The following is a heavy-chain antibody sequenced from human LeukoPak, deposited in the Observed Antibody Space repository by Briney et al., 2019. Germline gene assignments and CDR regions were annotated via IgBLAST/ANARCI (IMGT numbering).Heavy chain of an antibody. CDR2: ISSSSSTI. D-gene: IGHD3-16*02. J-gene: IGHJ4*02. V-gene: IGHV3-48*01. Sequence: PGGSLRLSCTASGFTFSSYSMNWVRQAPGKGLEWVSYISSSSSTIYYADSVKGRFTISRDNAKNSLYLQMNSLRAEDTAVYYCARGSSYDYVWGSYRYRGSVDYWGQGTLVTVSS. CDR1: GFTFSSYS. CDR3: ARGSSYDYVWGSYRYRGSVDY.